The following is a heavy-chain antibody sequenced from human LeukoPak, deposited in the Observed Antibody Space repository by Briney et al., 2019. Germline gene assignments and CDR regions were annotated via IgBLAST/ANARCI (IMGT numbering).Heavy chain of an antibody. V-gene: IGHV5-51*01. CDR1: GYSFTSYW. J-gene: IGHJ4*02. CDR3: ARRRPVGAQGFDY. CDR2: IYPGDSDT. D-gene: IGHD3-16*01. Sequence: GESLKTSCKGSGYSFTSYWIGWVRQMSGKGLEWMGMIYPGDSDTRYSPSFQGQVTISADKSISTAYLQWSSLTPSDTAMYYCARRRPVGAQGFDYWGQGTLVTVSS.